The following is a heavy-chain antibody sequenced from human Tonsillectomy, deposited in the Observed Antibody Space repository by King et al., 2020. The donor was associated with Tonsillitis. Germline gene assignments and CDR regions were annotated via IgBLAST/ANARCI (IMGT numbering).Heavy chain of an antibody. J-gene: IGHJ4*02. CDR3: ARGHPGYDTLF. D-gene: IGHD3-22*01. Sequence: VQLVQSGGGLVQPGGSLRLSCAASGFTVSSYWMHWVRQAPGKGLVWVSRINSDGSSTNYADSVKGRFTISRDNAKNTLYLQMNSLRAEDTAVYYCARGHPGYDTLFWGQGPLVTVSS. V-gene: IGHV3-74*02. CDR2: INSDGSST. CDR1: GFTVSSYW.